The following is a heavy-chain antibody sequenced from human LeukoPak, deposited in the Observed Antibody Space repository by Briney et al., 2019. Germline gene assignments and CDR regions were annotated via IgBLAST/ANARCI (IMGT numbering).Heavy chain of an antibody. D-gene: IGHD2-15*01. CDR1: GFTFSSYS. J-gene: IGHJ6*02. CDR2: ISSSSSTI. Sequence: GGSLRLSCAASGFTFSSYSMNWVRQAPGKGLEWVSYISSSSSTIYYADSVKGRFTISRDNAKNSLYLQMNSLRAEDTAVYYCATQNEYCSGGSCYYGADYYYGMDVWGQGTTVTVSS. V-gene: IGHV3-48*01. CDR3: ATQNEYCSGGSCYYGADYYYGMDV.